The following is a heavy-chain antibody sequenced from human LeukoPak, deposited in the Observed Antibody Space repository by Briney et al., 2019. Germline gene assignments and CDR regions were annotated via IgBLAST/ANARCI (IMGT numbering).Heavy chain of an antibody. D-gene: IGHD3-22*01. CDR1: GYTFTGYY. Sequence: ASVKVSCKASGYTFTGYYMHWVRQASGQGLEWMGWINPNSGGTNYAQKFQGRVTMTRDTSISTAYMELSRLRSDDTAVYYCARGMYYDSSGYRRGWGQGTLVTVSS. V-gene: IGHV1-2*02. J-gene: IGHJ4*02. CDR2: INPNSGGT. CDR3: ARGMYYDSSGYRRG.